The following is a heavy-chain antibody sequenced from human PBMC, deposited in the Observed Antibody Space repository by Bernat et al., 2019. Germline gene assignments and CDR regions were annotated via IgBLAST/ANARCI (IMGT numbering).Heavy chain of an antibody. CDR3: ARSEGIVGATPYLDF. V-gene: IGHV4-59*01. J-gene: IGHJ4*02. Sequence: QVQLQESGPGLVKPSATLSLTCTVSRSFINRYYWSWIRQPPGEGLEWIGYISDSGSTNYNPSLKSRVTISVDQSKNQFSLKLTSVTAADTAVYYCARSEGIVGATPYLDFWGQGTLISVSS. CDR1: RSFINRYY. CDR2: ISDSGST. D-gene: IGHD1-26*01.